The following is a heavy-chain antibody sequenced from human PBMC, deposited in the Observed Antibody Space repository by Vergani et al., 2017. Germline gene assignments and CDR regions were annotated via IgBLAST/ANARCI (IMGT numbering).Heavy chain of an antibody. CDR1: GASIRSSNYY. D-gene: IGHD6-19*01. Sequence: QLQLQESGPGLVKPSATLSLTCSVSGASIRSSNYYWGWIRQPPGKGLEWIARIYYSGSTYYNPSLKSRFPISVDTSKNQFSLTLSAVPAADTAVYFCAIHSPVEWLVKLGWINPWAKEILVTVSS. CDR2: IYYSGST. J-gene: IGHJ5*02. CDR3: AIHSPVEWLVKLGWINP. V-gene: IGHV4-39*01.